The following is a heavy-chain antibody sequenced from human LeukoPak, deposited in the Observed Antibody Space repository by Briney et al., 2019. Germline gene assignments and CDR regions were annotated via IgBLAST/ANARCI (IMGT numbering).Heavy chain of an antibody. V-gene: IGHV3-74*01. CDR3: ARDRSPRNFDY. Sequence: GGSLRLSCAASGFIFSNYWMHWVRQAPGKGLVWVSRINGDGSTTNYADSVKGRFTISRDNAKNTLYLQMNSLRVEDTAVYYCARDRSPRNFDYWGQGTLVTVSS. J-gene: IGHJ4*02. CDR1: GFIFSNYW. CDR2: INGDGSTT.